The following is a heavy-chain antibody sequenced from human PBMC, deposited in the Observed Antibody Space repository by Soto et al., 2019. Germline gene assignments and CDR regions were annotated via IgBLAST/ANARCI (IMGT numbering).Heavy chain of an antibody. CDR3: AGDSGYRDIDY. D-gene: IGHD5-12*01. Sequence: EVQLVASRGGLVQPGGSLRLSCAASGFTFSTYWMSWVRQAPGTGLEWVANMKPEGSEEYYVYSVKGRFTISRDNAENSLFLQMNSLRAEDTAVYYWAGDSGYRDIDYWGQGTPVTVSS. J-gene: IGHJ4*02. V-gene: IGHV3-7*05. CDR2: MKPEGSEE. CDR1: GFTFSTYW.